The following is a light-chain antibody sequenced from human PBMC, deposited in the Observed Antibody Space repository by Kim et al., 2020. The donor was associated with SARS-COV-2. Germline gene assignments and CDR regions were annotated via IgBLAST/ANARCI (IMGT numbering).Light chain of an antibody. CDR3: QLYDYSTLYI. Sequence: DIVLTQPPGTLSLSPGERATLSCRASQSVVSRQLAWYQQRPGQPPRLLIYGASSRAAGIPDRFSGSASGTDFTLTISGLEPEDFAVYFCQLYDYSTLYIYGQGTKLEI. V-gene: IGKV3-20*01. CDR2: GAS. J-gene: IGKJ2*01. CDR1: QSVVSRQ.